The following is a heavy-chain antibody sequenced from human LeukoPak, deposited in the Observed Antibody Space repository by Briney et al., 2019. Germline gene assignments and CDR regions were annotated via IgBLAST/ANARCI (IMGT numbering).Heavy chain of an antibody. CDR3: ARGGYYDFWSGFYFDY. Sequence: PSETLSLTCAVYGGSFSGYYWSWIRQPPGKGLEWIGEINHSGSTNYNPSLKSRVTISVDTSKNQFSLKLSSVTAADTAVYYCARGGYYDFWSGFYFDYWGQGTWSPSPQ. J-gene: IGHJ4*02. CDR1: GGSFSGYY. CDR2: INHSGST. D-gene: IGHD3-3*01. V-gene: IGHV4-34*01.